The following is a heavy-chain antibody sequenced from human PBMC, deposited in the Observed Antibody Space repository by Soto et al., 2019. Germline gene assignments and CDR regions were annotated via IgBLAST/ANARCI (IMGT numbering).Heavy chain of an antibody. Sequence: PERTLRLSCAASGLPPNSYAMNWVSKTPAKRLESVAAVSGSASSTYYAVSVKGRFTISRDNSKNTLHLQMNSLRAEDTAVYYCAKTQYNYYDSSGYPTHNFDYWGQGTLVTVSS. CDR2: VSGSASST. CDR3: AKTQYNYYDSSGYPTHNFDY. D-gene: IGHD3-22*01. V-gene: IGHV3-23*01. J-gene: IGHJ4*02. CDR1: GLPPNSYA.